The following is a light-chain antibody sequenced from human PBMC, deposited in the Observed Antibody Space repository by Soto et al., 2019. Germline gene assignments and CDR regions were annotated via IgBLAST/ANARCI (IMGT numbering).Light chain of an antibody. CDR3: QQYYSYWT. V-gene: IGKV1-5*01. J-gene: IGKJ1*01. Sequence: DIQMTQSPSTLSASVGDRVTITCRASQTISNWLAWYQQKPGKAPKLLIYDASSLEGGVPSRFSGSGSGTEFTLTLSSLQPDDFATHYCQQYYSYWTFGQGTKVEIK. CDR2: DAS. CDR1: QTISNW.